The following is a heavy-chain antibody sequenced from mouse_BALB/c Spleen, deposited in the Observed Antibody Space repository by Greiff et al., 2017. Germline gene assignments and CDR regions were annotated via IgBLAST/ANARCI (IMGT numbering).Heavy chain of an antibody. CDR3: AVTTVVAAMDY. CDR2: INPYNGAT. Sequence: VQLQQSGPELVKPGASVKISCKASGYSFTGYYMHWVKQSHVKSLEWIGRINPYNGATSYNQNFKDKASLTVDKSSSTAYMELHSLTSEDSAVYYCAVTTVVAAMDYWGQGTSVTVSS. D-gene: IGHD1-1*01. J-gene: IGHJ4*01. CDR1: GYSFTGYY. V-gene: IGHV1-31*01.